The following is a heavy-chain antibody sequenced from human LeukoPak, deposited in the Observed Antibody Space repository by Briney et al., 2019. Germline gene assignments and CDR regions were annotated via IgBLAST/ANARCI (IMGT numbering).Heavy chain of an antibody. CDR1: GGSISSGGYS. CDR3: ARLVAATGNFDY. J-gene: IGHJ4*02. CDR2: IYHSGST. V-gene: IGHV4-30-2*01. D-gene: IGHD6-13*01. Sequence: SQTLSLTCAVSGGSISSGGYSWSWIRQPPGKGLEWIGYIYHSGSTYYNPSLKSRVTISVDRSKNQFSLKLSSVSAADTAVYYCARLVAATGNFDYWGQGTLVTVSS.